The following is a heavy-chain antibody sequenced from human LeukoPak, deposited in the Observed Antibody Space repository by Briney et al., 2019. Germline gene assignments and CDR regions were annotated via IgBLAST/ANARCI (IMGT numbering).Heavy chain of an antibody. D-gene: IGHD3-10*01. CDR1: GFTFDDYT. V-gene: IGHV3-30*03. J-gene: IGHJ4*02. CDR3: ARDYGSGSYPRTYFDY. Sequence: GGSLRLSCAASGFTFDDYTMHWVRQAPGKGLEWVALISYDGTNKYYADSVKGRFTISRDNFKNTLYLQMNSLRAEDTAVYYCARDYGSGSYPRTYFDYWGQGTLVTVSS. CDR2: ISYDGTNK.